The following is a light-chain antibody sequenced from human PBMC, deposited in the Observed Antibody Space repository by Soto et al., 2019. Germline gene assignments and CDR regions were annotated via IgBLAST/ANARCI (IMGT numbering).Light chain of an antibody. CDR2: DAS. CDR1: QSLSNV. J-gene: IGKJ3*01. V-gene: IGKV3-11*01. Sequence: EIVLTQSPATLSLSPGERATLSCSASQSLSNVLAWYQQKPGQAPRLLIYDASNRATGIPVRFSGSGSGTDFTLAISSLEPEDVAVYYCQPRSNLFTFGPGTTVEIK. CDR3: QPRSNLFT.